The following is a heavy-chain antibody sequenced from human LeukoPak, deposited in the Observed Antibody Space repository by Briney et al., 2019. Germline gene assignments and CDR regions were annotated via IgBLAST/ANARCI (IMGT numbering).Heavy chain of an antibody. CDR1: GFTFSSYA. J-gene: IGHJ4*01. V-gene: IGHV3-30-3*01. CDR3: ARAMVEMATIPCV. D-gene: IGHD5-24*01. Sequence: GGSLRLSCAASGFTFSSYAMHWVRQAPGKGLEWVAVISYDGSNKYYADSVKGRFTISRDNSKNTLYLQMNSLRAEDTAVYYCARAMVEMATIPCVWGQGTLVTVSS. CDR2: ISYDGSNK.